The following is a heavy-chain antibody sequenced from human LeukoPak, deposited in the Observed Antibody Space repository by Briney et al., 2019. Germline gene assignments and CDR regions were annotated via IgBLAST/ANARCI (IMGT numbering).Heavy chain of an antibody. CDR2: ISYSGKS. CDR1: GDSMSDYY. D-gene: IGHD1-1*01. CDR3: VRVGRSLHWNPDF. J-gene: IGHJ4*02. Sequence: SETLSLTCTVSGDSMSDYYWGCIRQPPGKGLEWIGYISYSGKSNSNPSLKSRVTMSVDMSKNQFSLKLASVTAADTAVYYCVRVGRSLHWNPDFWGLGTLVTVSS. V-gene: IGHV4-59*01.